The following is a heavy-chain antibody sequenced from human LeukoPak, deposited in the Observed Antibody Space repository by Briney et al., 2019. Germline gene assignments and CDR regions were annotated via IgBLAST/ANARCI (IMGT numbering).Heavy chain of an antibody. CDR2: IYYSGST. V-gene: IGHV4-61*08. J-gene: IGHJ4*02. D-gene: IGHD3-22*01. CDR1: GGSISSGGYS. Sequence: PSQTLSLTCAVSGGSISSGGYSWSWIRQPPGKGLEWIGYIYYSGSTNYNPSLKSRVTISVDTSKNQFSLKLSSVTAADTAVYYCARDSGFLDYWGQGTLVTVSS. CDR3: ARDSGFLDY.